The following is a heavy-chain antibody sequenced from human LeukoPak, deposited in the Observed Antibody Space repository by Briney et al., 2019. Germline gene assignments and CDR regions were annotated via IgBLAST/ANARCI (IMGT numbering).Heavy chain of an antibody. CDR1: GYTFTSYG. Sequence: GASVKVSCKASGYTFTSYGISWVRQAPGQGLEWMEWISAYNGNTNYAQKLKGRVTMTTDTSTSTAYVEQRSLRSDDTAGYYCARVAVAVNYFDYWGQGTLVTVSS. J-gene: IGHJ4*02. CDR3: ARVAVAVNYFDY. CDR2: ISAYNGNT. V-gene: IGHV1-18*01. D-gene: IGHD6-19*01.